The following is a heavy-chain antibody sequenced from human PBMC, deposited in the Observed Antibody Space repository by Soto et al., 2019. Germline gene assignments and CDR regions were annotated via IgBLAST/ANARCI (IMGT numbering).Heavy chain of an antibody. V-gene: IGHV1-3*01. CDR1: GYIFTRYA. D-gene: IGHD3-22*01. CDR2: IDAANGST. Sequence: ASVKVSCKASGYIFTRYAMHWVRQAPGQRLEWMGWIDAANGSTKYSPNLQGRVAITTDTSATTAYMELRSLRSEDTAVYYCARDRNYDPRGYYAHWGQGNLVTVSS. CDR3: ARDRNYDPRGYYAH. J-gene: IGHJ4*02.